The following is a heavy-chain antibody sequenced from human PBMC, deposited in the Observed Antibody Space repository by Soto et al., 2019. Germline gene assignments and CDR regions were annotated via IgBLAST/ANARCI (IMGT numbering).Heavy chain of an antibody. D-gene: IGHD3-16*01. CDR2: IYYSGST. V-gene: IGHV4-59*08. CDR1: GGSISSYY. J-gene: IGHJ3*02. Sequence: PSETLSLTCTVSGGSISSYYWSWIRQPPGKGLEWIGYIYYSGSTNYNPSLKSRVTISVDTSKNQFSLKLSSVTAADTAVYYCTNLDMITGWGGIGQNDEFDIWGQGTRVNVAS. CDR3: TNLDMITGWGGIGQNDEFDI.